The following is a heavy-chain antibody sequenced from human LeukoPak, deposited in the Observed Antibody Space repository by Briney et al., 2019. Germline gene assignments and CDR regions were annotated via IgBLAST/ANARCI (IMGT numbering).Heavy chain of an antibody. CDR2: IYYSGST. D-gene: IGHD2-2*01. Sequence: PSETLSLTCTVSGGSISSSSYYWGWIRQPPGKGLEWIGSIYYSGSTYYNPSLKSRVTISVDTSKNQFSLKLSSVTAADTAVYYCARSTIGYCSSTSCPSDYWGQGTLVTVSP. J-gene: IGHJ4*02. CDR1: GGSISSSSYY. CDR3: ARSTIGYCSSTSCPSDY. V-gene: IGHV4-39*07.